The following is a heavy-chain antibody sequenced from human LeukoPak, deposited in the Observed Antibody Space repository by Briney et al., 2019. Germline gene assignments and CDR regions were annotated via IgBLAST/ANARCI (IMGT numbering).Heavy chain of an antibody. V-gene: IGHV3-30*18. CDR3: AKGPLRGTAAAIDY. J-gene: IGHJ4*02. CDR1: GFTFNNYG. Sequence: GGSLRLSCAASGFTFNNYGMHWVRQAPGKGLEWVAVISYDGRDKHYPDSVKGRFAISRDISTDTLWLQMDSLRSEDTAVYYCAKGPLRGTAAAIDYWGQGTLVTVSS. CDR2: ISYDGRDK. D-gene: IGHD2-2*01.